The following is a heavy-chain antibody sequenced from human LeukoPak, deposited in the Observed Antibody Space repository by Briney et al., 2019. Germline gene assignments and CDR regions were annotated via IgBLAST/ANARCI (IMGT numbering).Heavy chain of an antibody. Sequence: PSETLSLTCTVSGGSISSRNYYWGWIRQTPGKGLEWIGSIYSSRSTYYNPSLKSPFTISVDTSKNQFSLKLSSVTAADTAIYYCASHYDILTGLAYFDYWGQGTLVTVSS. V-gene: IGHV4-39*07. CDR1: GGSISSRNYY. CDR2: IYSSRST. D-gene: IGHD3-9*01. J-gene: IGHJ4*02. CDR3: ASHYDILTGLAYFDY.